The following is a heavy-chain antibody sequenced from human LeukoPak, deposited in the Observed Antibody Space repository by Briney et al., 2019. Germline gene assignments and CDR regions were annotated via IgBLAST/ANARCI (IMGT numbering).Heavy chain of an antibody. CDR3: AKDQPFHVY. CDR2: ISYDGSNK. CDR1: GFTFNSYG. J-gene: IGHJ4*02. V-gene: IGHV3-30*18. Sequence: PGGSLRLSCAASGFTFNSYGMHWVRQAPGKGLEWVAVISYDGSNKYYADSVKGRFTISRDNSKNTLYLQMNSLRAEDPAVYYCAKDQPFHVYWGQGTLVTVSS. D-gene: IGHD2-8*01.